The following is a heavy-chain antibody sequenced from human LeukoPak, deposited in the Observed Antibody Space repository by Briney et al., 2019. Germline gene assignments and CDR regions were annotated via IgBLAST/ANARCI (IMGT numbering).Heavy chain of an antibody. CDR1: GGSISTYF. D-gene: IGHD1-1*01. J-gene: IGHJ4*02. V-gene: IGHV4-59*01. Sequence: SETLSLTCTVSGGSISTYFWSRIRQPPGKGLEWIGYIYYSGSTNYSPSLESRVTISVDTSKKQFSLKLSSVTAADTAVYYCARIQNGYFDYWGQGTLVTVSS. CDR3: ARIQNGYFDY. CDR2: IYYSGST.